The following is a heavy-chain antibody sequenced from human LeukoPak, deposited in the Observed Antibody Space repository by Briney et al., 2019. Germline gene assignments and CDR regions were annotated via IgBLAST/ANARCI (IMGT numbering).Heavy chain of an antibody. D-gene: IGHD2-15*01. CDR1: GYTFTNYY. CDR3: ARGYCSGGGCSVLDAFDG. J-gene: IGHJ3*01. Sequence: ASVTVSCKSSGYTFTNYYMHWVRRAPGQGLEWMGKINPSGGSTSYPQKFQGRVTMTGDTSTSTVYMELSSLRSEDTAIYYCARGYCSGGGCSVLDAFDGWGQGTMVTVSS. CDR2: INPSGGST. V-gene: IGHV1-46*01.